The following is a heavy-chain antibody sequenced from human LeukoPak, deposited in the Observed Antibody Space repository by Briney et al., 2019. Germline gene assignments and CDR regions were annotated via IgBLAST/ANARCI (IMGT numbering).Heavy chain of an antibody. CDR2: IIPILGIA. V-gene: IGHV1-69*04. CDR1: GGTFSSYA. CDR3: ARGYSGCHPASFDI. D-gene: IGHD5-12*01. Sequence: SVKVSCKASGGTFSSYAISWVRQAPGQGLEWMGRIIPILGIANYAQKFQGRVTITADKSTSTAYMELSSLRSEDTAVYYCARGYSGCHPASFDIWGQGTMVTVSS. J-gene: IGHJ3*02.